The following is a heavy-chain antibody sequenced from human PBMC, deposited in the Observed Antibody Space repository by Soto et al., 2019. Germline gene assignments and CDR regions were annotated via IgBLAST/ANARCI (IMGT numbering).Heavy chain of an antibody. CDR1: GFILIDHY. V-gene: IGHV3-72*01. Sequence: GGSLRLSCAGSGFILIDHYIDWVRQAPGKGLEWVGRSRDKPQGYSTAYAASVKGRFTTSRDESKNSAYLQMNSLKTEDTAVYYCVRATYFSDSSGYTRCLDYWGQGTLVTVSS. CDR2: SRDKPQGYST. D-gene: IGHD3-22*01. J-gene: IGHJ4*02. CDR3: VRATYFSDSSGYTRCLDY.